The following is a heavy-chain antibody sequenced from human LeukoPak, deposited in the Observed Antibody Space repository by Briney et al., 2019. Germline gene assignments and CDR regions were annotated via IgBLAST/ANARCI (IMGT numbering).Heavy chain of an antibody. CDR1: GFTFSFYG. J-gene: IGHJ4*02. CDR2: ISYDGGNK. D-gene: IGHD3-10*01. CDR3: AKVFEVRGARRPKDY. V-gene: IGHV3-30*18. Sequence: GGSLRLSCAASGFTFSFYGMHWVRQAPGKGLEWGALISYDGGNKFYADSVRDRFTISRDNSKNTLFLQMNSLRIEDTAVYYCAKVFEVRGARRPKDYWGQGTLVIVSS.